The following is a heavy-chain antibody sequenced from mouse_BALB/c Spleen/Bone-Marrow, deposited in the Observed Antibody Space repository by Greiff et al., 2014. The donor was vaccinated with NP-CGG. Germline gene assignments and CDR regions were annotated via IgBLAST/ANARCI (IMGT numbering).Heavy chain of an antibody. V-gene: IGHV1S22*01. CDR1: GYTFTSYW. Sequence: KQSGSELVRPGASVKLSCKASGYTFTSYWMHWVKQRHGQGLEWIGNIYPGSGSTIYDEKFKSKGTLTVDTSSSTAYMHLSSLTSEDSAVYYCTSWDYWGQGTTLTVSS. CDR2: IYPGSGST. CDR3: TSWDY. J-gene: IGHJ2*01.